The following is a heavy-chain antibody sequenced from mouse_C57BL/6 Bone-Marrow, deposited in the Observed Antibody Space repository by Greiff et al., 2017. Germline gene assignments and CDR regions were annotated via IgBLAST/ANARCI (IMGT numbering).Heavy chain of an antibody. CDR1: GYTFTSYW. CDR3: ASSNYGIPYLSY. D-gene: IGHD2-5*01. CDR2: IYPSDSET. V-gene: IGHV1-61*01. Sequence: QVQLQQPGAELVRPGSSVKLSCKASGYTFTSYWMDWVKQRPGQGLEWIGNIYPSDSETHYNQKFKAKATLTVDKSSSTAYMQLSSLTSEDSAVYYCASSNYGIPYLSYGGQGTLATVSA. J-gene: IGHJ3*01.